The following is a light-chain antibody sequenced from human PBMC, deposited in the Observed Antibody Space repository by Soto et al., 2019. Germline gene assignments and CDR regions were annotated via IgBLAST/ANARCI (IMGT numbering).Light chain of an antibody. CDR2: DAS. CDR3: QQYSHLIT. Sequence: DIQMTQTPSSLSASVGDRVTITCQASQDINNCLNWYHQKPGKAPKLLIFDASSLYTGVPSRFSGSGSGTDFTFTISSLQPEDIATYYCQQYSHLITFGQGTRLEIK. V-gene: IGKV1-33*01. J-gene: IGKJ5*01. CDR1: QDINNC.